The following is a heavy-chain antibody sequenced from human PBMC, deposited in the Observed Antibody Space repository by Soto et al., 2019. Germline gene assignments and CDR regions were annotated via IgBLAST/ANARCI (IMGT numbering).Heavy chain of an antibody. J-gene: IGHJ4*02. CDR2: INPSGGST. CDR3: ARKIYCRGGSCYPTLVFDY. Sequence: VASVKVSCKASGYTFTSYYMHWVRQAPGQGLEWMGIINPSGGSTSYAQKFQGRVTMTRDTSTSTVYMELSSLRSEDTAVYYCARKIYCRGGSCYPTLVFDYWGKGTLVTVSS. D-gene: IGHD2-15*01. CDR1: GYTFTSYY. V-gene: IGHV1-46*03.